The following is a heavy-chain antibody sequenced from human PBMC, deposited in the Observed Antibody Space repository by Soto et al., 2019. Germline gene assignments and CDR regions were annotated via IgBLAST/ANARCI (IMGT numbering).Heavy chain of an antibody. CDR2: ISAYNGNT. V-gene: IGHV1-18*01. J-gene: IGHJ6*03. Sequence: ASVKVSCKASGYTFTSYGISWERQAPGQGLEWMGWISAYNGNTNYAQKLRGRVTMTTDTSTSTAYMELRSLRSDDTAVYYCARLLYAPYYYYYYMAVWGKGTTVTVSS. D-gene: IGHD1-26*01. CDR1: GYTFTSYG. CDR3: ARLLYAPYYYYYYMAV.